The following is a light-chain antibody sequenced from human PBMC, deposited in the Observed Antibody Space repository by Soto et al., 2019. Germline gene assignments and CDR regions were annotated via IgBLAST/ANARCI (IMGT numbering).Light chain of an antibody. CDR3: QQYDSWPLT. V-gene: IGKV3D-15*01. Sequence: EIVLTQSPGTLSLSPGERATLSCRASQSVSRNLAWYQQKPGQAPRLLIYGASTRPTGIPDRFSGSGSGTEFSLTISSLQSEDFAVYYCQQYDSWPLTFGGGTKV. J-gene: IGKJ4*01. CDR1: QSVSRN. CDR2: GAS.